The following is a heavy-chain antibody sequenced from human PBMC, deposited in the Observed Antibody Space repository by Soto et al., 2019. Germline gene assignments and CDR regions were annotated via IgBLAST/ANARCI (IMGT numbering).Heavy chain of an antibody. CDR2: ISYDGSNK. CDR3: ARARNIAVAGGAGF. D-gene: IGHD6-19*01. Sequence: GGSLRLSCAASGFTFSSHAMHWVRQAPGKGLEWVAVISYDGSNKYYADSVKGRFTISRDNSKNTLYLQMNSLRAEDTAVYCCARARNIAVAGGAGFWGQGTLVTVSS. V-gene: IGHV3-30*04. CDR1: GFTFSSHA. J-gene: IGHJ4*02.